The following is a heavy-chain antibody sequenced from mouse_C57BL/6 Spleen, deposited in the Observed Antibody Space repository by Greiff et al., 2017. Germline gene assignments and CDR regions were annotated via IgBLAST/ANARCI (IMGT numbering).Heavy chain of an antibody. J-gene: IGHJ4*01. CDR3: AITSSYYAMDY. CDR1: GFTFSSYA. CDR2: ISDGGSYT. Sequence: EVQGVESGGGLVKPGGSLKLSCAASGFTFSSYAMSWVRQTPEKRLEWVATISDGGSYTYYPDNVKGRFTISRDNAKNNLYLQMSHLKSEDTAMYYCAITSSYYAMDYWGQGTSVTVSS. V-gene: IGHV5-4*01.